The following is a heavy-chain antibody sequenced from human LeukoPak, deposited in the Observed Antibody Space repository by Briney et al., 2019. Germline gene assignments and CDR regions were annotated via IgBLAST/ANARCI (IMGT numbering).Heavy chain of an antibody. CDR3: AIYTSSWYY. J-gene: IGHJ4*02. V-gene: IGHV3-21*01. CDR2: ISIDISYI. Sequence: GGSLRLSCAASGFTFSSYFMNWVRQAPGKGLEWVSSISIDISYIYNADSVKGRFTISRDNAKNSLFLEMDRLRADDTALYYCAIYTSSWYYWGQGGLVTVSS. D-gene: IGHD6-13*01. CDR1: GFTFSSYF.